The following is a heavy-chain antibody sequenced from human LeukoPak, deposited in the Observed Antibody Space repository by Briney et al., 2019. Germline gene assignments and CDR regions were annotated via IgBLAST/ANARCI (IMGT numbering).Heavy chain of an antibody. V-gene: IGHV3-21*01. CDR3: ARDDLWGVTTVH. Sequence: PGGSLRLSCAASGFTFSSWSMNWVRQAPGKGLEWVSSITGSSSYISYADSVNGRFTISSDNAKTSLYLQMNSLRAEDTAVYYCARDDLWGVTTVHWGQGTLVTVSS. J-gene: IGHJ4*02. CDR2: ITGSSSYI. CDR1: GFTFSSWS. D-gene: IGHD4-17*01.